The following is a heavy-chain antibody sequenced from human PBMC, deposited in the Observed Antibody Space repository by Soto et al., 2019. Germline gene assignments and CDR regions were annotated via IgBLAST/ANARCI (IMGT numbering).Heavy chain of an antibody. CDR2: INHSGST. D-gene: IGHD5-18*01. J-gene: IGHJ5*02. CDR3: ARRHRGYSYVNWFDP. V-gene: IGHV4-34*01. CDR1: GGSFSGYY. Sequence: LSLTCAVYGGSFSGYYWSWIRQPPGKGLEWIGEINHSGSTNYNPSLKSRVTISVDTSKNQFSLKLSSVTAADTAVYYCARRHRGYSYVNWFDPWGQGTLVTVSS.